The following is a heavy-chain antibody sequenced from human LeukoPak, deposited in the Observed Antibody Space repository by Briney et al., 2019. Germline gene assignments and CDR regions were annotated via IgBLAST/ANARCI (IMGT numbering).Heavy chain of an antibody. J-gene: IGHJ5*02. Sequence: ASVKVSCKASGYTFTSYYMHWVRQAPGQGLEWMGIINPSGGSTSYAQKFQGRVTMTRDMSTSTVYMELSSLRSEDTAVYYCARESADYGDFNWFDPWGQGTLVTVSS. CDR2: INPSGGST. CDR1: GYTFTSYY. V-gene: IGHV1-46*01. CDR3: ARESADYGDFNWFDP. D-gene: IGHD4-17*01.